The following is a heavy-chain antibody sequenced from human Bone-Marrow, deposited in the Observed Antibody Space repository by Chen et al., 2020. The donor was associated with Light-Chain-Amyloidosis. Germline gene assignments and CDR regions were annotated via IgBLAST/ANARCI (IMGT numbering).Heavy chain of an antibody. CDR1: GYTFTTYG. Sequence: EVQLEQSGEEVRKPGESLKISCRTSGYTFTTYGIVWVRQTPGKGLEWMGIIYTRDSETTYNPSFEGHVTISADRSTRTSYLQWSGLKASDSGMYYCATQHFLGGYPGEWGQGTLVTVSS. J-gene: IGHJ4*02. CDR3: ATQHFLGGYPGE. V-gene: IGHV5-51*01. D-gene: IGHD5-12*01. CDR2: IYTRDSET.